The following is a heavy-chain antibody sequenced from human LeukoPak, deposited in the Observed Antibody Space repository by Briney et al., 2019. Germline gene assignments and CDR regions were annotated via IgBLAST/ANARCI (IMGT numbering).Heavy chain of an antibody. V-gene: IGHV3-30*04. J-gene: IGHJ4*02. Sequence: GGSLGLSCAASGFTFSSYAMHWVRQAPGKGLEWVALISYDGSNKYYADSVKGRFTISRDNSKNTLCLQMNSLRTEDTAVYYCARARSSGWSCGDYWGQGTLVTVSS. CDR1: GFTFSSYA. CDR3: ARARSSGWSCGDY. D-gene: IGHD6-19*01. CDR2: ISYDGSNK.